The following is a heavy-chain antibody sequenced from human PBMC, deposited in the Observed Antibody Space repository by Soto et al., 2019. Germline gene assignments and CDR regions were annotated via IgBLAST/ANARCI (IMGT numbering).Heavy chain of an antibody. CDR2: IIPIFGTA. CDR3: ARDSRPYYDFWSGYYFDY. D-gene: IGHD3-3*01. J-gene: IGHJ4*02. Sequence: QVQLVQSGAEVRKPGSSVKVSCKASGGTFSRHAISWVRQAPGQGLEWMGGIIPIFGTANHAQKFQGRVTIIADESTSTAYMELSSLRSEDTAVYYCARDSRPYYDFWSGYYFDYWGQGTLVTVSS. CDR1: GGTFSRHA. V-gene: IGHV1-69*01.